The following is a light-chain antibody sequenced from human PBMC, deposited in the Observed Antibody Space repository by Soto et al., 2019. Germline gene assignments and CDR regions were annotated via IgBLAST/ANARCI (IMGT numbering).Light chain of an antibody. CDR2: VVD. CDR1: SRDVGSYNL. CDR3: CSYVVGSTFV. J-gene: IGLJ1*01. Sequence: QSVLTQPASVSGSPGQSITISCTGTSRDVGSYNLVSWYQQHPGRAPKLILSVVDKRPSWVSNRFSGSKSGNTASLTISGLRADYEADYYCCSYVVGSTFVFGTGTKLTVL. V-gene: IGLV2-23*02.